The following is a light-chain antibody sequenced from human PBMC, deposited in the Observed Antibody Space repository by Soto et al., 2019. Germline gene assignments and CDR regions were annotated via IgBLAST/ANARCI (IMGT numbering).Light chain of an antibody. J-gene: IGLJ1*01. V-gene: IGLV2-11*01. CDR1: RSVVGGYDY. CDR3: CSNSDRYTYV. Sequence: QSVLTLPRSVSEAPGQSVTISCTGTRSVVGGYDYLSWYQQHPGKAPTLLIYGVSERPSGVPERCSGSKSGSTASLTISPLHAEDDADYCCCSNSDRYTYVLGTGTKVTAL. CDR2: GVS.